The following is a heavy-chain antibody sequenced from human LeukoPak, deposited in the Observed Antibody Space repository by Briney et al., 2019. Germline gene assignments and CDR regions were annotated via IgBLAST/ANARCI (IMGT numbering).Heavy chain of an antibody. CDR2: IYYSGST. CDR1: GGSISSSSYY. D-gene: IGHD1-26*01. CDR3: AREWEWELRRGAGYFDY. Sequence: KPSETLSLTCTVSGGSISSSSYYWGWIRQPPGKGLEWIGSIYYSGSTYYNPSLKSRVTISVDTSENQFSLKLSSVTAADTAVYYCAREWEWELRRGAGYFDYWGQGTLVTVSS. V-gene: IGHV4-39*02. J-gene: IGHJ4*02.